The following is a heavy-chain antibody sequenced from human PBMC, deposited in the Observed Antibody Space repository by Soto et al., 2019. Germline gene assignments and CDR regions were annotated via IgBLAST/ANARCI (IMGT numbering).Heavy chain of an antibody. Sequence: GGSLRLSCAASGFTFSSYAMIWVRQAPGKGLEWVSAISGSGGSTYYADSVKGRFTISRDNSKNTLYLQMNSLRAEDTAVYYCAKDPVGYSYGYPWFDPWGQGTLVTVSS. CDR3: AKDPVGYSYGYPWFDP. CDR2: ISGSGGST. CDR1: GFTFSSYA. J-gene: IGHJ5*02. V-gene: IGHV3-23*01. D-gene: IGHD5-18*01.